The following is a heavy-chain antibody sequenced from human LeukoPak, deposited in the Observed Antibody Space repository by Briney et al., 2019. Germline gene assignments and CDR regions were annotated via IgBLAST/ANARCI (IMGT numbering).Heavy chain of an antibody. D-gene: IGHD3-22*01. V-gene: IGHV3-11*01. CDR2: ISSSGSTI. Sequence: GGSLRLSCAASGFTFSDYYMSWIRQAPGKGLEGGSYISSSGSTIYYADSVKGRFTISRDNAKNSLYLQMNSLRAEDTAVYYCARQAYYDSSGYYLYWGQGTLVTVSS. CDR1: GFTFSDYY. J-gene: IGHJ4*02. CDR3: ARQAYYDSSGYYLY.